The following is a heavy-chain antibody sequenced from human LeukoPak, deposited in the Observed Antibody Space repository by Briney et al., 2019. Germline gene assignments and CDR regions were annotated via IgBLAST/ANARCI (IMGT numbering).Heavy chain of an antibody. CDR2: IIPIFGTA. Sequence: ASVKVSCKASGGTFSSYAISWVRQAPGQGLEWMGGIIPIFGTADYAQKFQGRVTITADESTSTAYMELSSLRSEDTAVYYCARSHITMVRGVTYYFDYRGQGTLVTVSS. CDR1: GGTFSSYA. CDR3: ARSHITMVRGVTYYFDY. V-gene: IGHV1-69*13. D-gene: IGHD3-10*01. J-gene: IGHJ4*02.